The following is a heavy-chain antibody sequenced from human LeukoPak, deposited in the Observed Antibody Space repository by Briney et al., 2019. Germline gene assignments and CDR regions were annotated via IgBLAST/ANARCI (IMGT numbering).Heavy chain of an antibody. D-gene: IGHD6-19*01. CDR2: IYYSGST. J-gene: IGHJ3*02. CDR1: GGSFSGYY. V-gene: IGHV4-30-4*08. CDR3: ARDQWLVEGAFDI. Sequence: SETLSLTCAVYGGSFSGYYWSWIRQPPGKGLEWIGYIYYSGSTYYNPSLKSRVTISVDTSKNQFSLKLSSVTAADTAVYYCARDQWLVEGAFDIWGQGTMVTVSS.